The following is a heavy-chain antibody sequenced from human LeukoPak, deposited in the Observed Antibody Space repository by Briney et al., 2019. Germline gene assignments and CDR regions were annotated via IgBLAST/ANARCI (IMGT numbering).Heavy chain of an antibody. J-gene: IGHJ4*02. CDR1: GYSISSTNW. CDR2: ISTLGST. V-gene: IGHV4-28*03. CDR3: ARVAQYLVGASSTAFFEY. Sequence: PSETLSLTCAVSGYSISSTNWWGWIRQPAGKGLEWIGHISTLGSTNYNPSLKSRVSMSVDTSNYHFSLKLSFVTAADTAIYYCARVAQYLVGASSTAFFEYWGQGTLVTVSS. D-gene: IGHD1-26*01.